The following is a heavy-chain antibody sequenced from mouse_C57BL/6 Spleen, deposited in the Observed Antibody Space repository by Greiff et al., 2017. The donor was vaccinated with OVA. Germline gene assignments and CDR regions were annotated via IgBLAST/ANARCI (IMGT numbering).Heavy chain of an antibody. CDR1: GFSFNTYA. CDR2: IRSKSNNYAT. V-gene: IGHV10-1*01. J-gene: IGHJ4*01. Sequence: EADGGLLQPKGSLKLSCAASGFSFNTYAMNWVRQAPGRGLEGVARIRSKSNNYATYYSDSVKDRFTISRDESESMLYLRMNNLKTEDTAMYYCVRHLLLGAMDYWGQGTSVTVSS. CDR3: VRHLLLGAMDY. D-gene: IGHD2-1*01.